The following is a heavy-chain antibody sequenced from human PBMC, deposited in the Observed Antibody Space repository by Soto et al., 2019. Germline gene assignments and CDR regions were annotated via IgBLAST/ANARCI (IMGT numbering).Heavy chain of an antibody. CDR1: GFTFGNYG. J-gene: IGHJ4*02. D-gene: IGHD5-12*01. Sequence: EVHLQESGGGLVQPGGSLRLSCSASGFTFGNYGMSWVRQAPGKGLEWVSAITGRGSYTYYADSVRGRFTISRDNSKNTLSLQMNSLSAEDTAIYYCAKDRDGYTNQVDYWGQGTLVTVSS. CDR2: ITGRGSYT. V-gene: IGHV3-23*01. CDR3: AKDRDGYTNQVDY.